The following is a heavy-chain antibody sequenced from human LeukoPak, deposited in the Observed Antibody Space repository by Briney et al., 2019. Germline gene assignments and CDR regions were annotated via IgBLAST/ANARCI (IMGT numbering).Heavy chain of an antibody. CDR2: IRFDGSLR. J-gene: IGHJ4*02. CDR1: GFTFSNYG. CDR3: AKDFWAIAEYY. D-gene: IGHD3-3*01. Sequence: PGGSLRLSCAASGFTFSNYGIHWVRQAPGKGLEWLAFIRFDGSLRWYADSVKGRFAISRDDSKNTAYLEMDSLRTEDTAVYYCAKDFWAIAEYYWGQGTLVTVSP. V-gene: IGHV3-30*02.